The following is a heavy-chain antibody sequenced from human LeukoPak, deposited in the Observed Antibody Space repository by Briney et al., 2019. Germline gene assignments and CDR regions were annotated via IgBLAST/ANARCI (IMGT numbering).Heavy chain of an antibody. CDR2: IYYSGST. J-gene: IGHJ4*02. V-gene: IGHV4-39*01. Sequence: SETLSLTCTVSGGSISSRSYYWGWIRQPPGKGLEWIGNIYYSGSTYYNPSLNSRVTISVDTSKNQFSLKLSSVTAADTAVYYCARIRDSSVDFDYWGQGSLVTVSS. CDR1: GGSISSRSYY. D-gene: IGHD3-22*01. CDR3: ARIRDSSVDFDY.